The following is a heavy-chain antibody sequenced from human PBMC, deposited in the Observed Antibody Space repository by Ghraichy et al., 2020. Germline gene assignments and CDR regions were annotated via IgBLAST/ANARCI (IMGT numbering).Heavy chain of an antibody. D-gene: IGHD3-10*01. Sequence: SETLSLTCTVSGYSISSGYYWAWIRQPPGKGLEWIGSVYHSGNTYYNPSLKSRVTISVDTSANQLSLKLSSVTAADTAVYYCARVRDGSGTYSILGYWGQGTLVTVSS. CDR1: GYSISSGYY. CDR2: VYHSGNT. V-gene: IGHV4-38-2*02. J-gene: IGHJ4*02. CDR3: ARVRDGSGTYSILGY.